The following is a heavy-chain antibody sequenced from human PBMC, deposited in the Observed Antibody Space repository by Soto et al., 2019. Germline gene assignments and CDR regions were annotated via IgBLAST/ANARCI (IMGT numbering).Heavy chain of an antibody. CDR1: GFTFSSYA. D-gene: IGHD5-12*01. J-gene: IGHJ4*02. Sequence: VVSLGISCAASGFTFSSYAMSWVRQAPGKGLEWVSGINPSGGSTFYADPVRGRFTISRDNAKNTLYLQMNSLRVDDTAKYYCVKEWTPRRAFDYWGQGTPVTVSS. V-gene: IGHV3-23*01. CDR3: VKEWTPRRAFDY. CDR2: INPSGGST.